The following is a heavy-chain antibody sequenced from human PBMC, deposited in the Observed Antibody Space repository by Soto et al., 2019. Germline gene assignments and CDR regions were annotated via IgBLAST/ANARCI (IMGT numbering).Heavy chain of an antibody. J-gene: IGHJ5*02. CDR3: ARDLRSRGWFDP. CDR1: GVSITSHY. CDR2: TYFRGSA. Sequence: XASLSLACDVSGVSITSHYWNWIRQSPGMGLEWIGSTYFRGSASYNPSLKSRVTISLDTSKDQLSLTLSAVTAADSAVYYCARDLRSRGWFDPWGPGILVTVSS. V-gene: IGHV4-59*11.